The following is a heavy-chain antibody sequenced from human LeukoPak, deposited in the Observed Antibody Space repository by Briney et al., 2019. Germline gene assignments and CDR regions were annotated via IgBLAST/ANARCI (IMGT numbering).Heavy chain of an antibody. CDR3: ARGRGWTYDS. CDR2: MRVDGTDI. J-gene: IGHJ4*02. CDR1: GFTFTNDF. V-gene: IGHV3-7*04. Sequence: GGSLRLSCAASGFTFTNDFMTWVRQAPGKGLEWVANMRVDGTDIHYVDSVKGRFTISSDNARNSLYLQMNTLRAEDTAVYYCARGRGWTYDSWGRGTLVTVSS. D-gene: IGHD3/OR15-3a*01.